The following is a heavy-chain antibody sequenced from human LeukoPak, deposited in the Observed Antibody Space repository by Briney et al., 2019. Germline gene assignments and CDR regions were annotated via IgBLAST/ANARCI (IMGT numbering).Heavy chain of an antibody. CDR1: GGSISSYY. V-gene: IGHV4-4*07. J-gene: IGHJ5*02. CDR2: IYTSGST. D-gene: IGHD3-10*01. CDR3: ARDPRGLLWFGELWGFDP. Sequence: SETLSLTCTVSGGSISSYYWSWIRQPAGKGLEWIGRIYTSGSTNYNPSLKSRVTISVDTSKNQFSLKLSSVTAADTAVYYCARDPRGLLWFGELWGFDPWGQGTLVTVSS.